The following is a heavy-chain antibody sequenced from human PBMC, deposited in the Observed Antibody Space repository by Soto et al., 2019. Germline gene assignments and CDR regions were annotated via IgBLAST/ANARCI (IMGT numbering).Heavy chain of an antibody. V-gene: IGHV4-39*01. Sequence: QLQLQESGPGLVKPSETLSLTCSVSSASLSSSTYYWSWIRQPPGRGPEWIGSIYYSGNTYYKPSLKRPVRISIDTSRNQFSLKLTSVTAADTGVYYCASPSPFHHWGPGILVTVSS. CDR2: IYYSGNT. D-gene: IGHD6-6*01. CDR3: ASPSPFHH. CDR1: SASLSSSTYY. J-gene: IGHJ4*02.